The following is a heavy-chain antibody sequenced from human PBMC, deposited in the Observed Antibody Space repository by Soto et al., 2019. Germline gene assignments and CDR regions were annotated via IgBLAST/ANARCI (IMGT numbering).Heavy chain of an antibody. J-gene: IGHJ4*02. CDR3: ARHDEQLVYDY. CDR1: GGSISSYY. CDR2: IYYSGST. D-gene: IGHD6-6*01. Sequence: PSETLSLTCTVSGGSISSYYWSWIRQPPGKGLEWIGYIYYSGSTNYNPSLKSRVTISVDTSKNQFSLKLSSVTAADTAVYYCARHDEQLVYDYWGQGTLVTVSS. V-gene: IGHV4-59*08.